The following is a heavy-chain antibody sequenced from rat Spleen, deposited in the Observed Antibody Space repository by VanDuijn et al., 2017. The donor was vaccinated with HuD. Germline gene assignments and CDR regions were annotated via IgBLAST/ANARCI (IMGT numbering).Heavy chain of an antibody. J-gene: IGHJ3*01. Sequence: EVQLVESGGGLVQPGRSLKFSCAASGFTFSDYAMAWVRQAPKKGLEWVATISSDGRRNYYRDSVKGRFTISRDNAKSTLYLQMDSLRSEDTATYYCTTRPYYSSLNWFPYWGQGTLVTVSS. V-gene: IGHV5-17*01. D-gene: IGHD1-2*01. CDR1: GFTFSDYA. CDR2: ISSDGRRN. CDR3: TTRPYYSSLNWFPY.